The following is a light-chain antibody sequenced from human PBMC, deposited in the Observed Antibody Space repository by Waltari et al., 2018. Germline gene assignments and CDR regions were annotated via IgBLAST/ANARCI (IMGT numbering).Light chain of an antibody. CDR3: CSYAGSYAWV. CDR1: SSDIGGYNY. CDR2: DVS. J-gene: IGLJ3*02. V-gene: IGLV2-11*01. Sequence: QSALTQPRSVSGSPGQSVTISCTGTSSDIGGYNYVSWYQQHPGKAPKLMIYDVSARPSGVPDRYYGSKSVNTASLTISGLQAEDEADYYCCSYAGSYAWVCVGGTKVTVL.